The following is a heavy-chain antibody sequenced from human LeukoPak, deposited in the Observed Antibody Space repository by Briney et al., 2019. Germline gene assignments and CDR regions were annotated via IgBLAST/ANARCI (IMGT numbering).Heavy chain of an antibody. CDR3: AKDDDYGDHGYYFDY. J-gene: IGHJ4*02. CDR1: GFTFSSYA. D-gene: IGHD4-17*01. CDR2: ISGSGGST. V-gene: IGHV3-23*01. Sequence: GGSLRLSCAASGFTFSSYAMSWVRQAPGKGLEWVSAISGSGGSTYYADSVKGRFTISRDNSKNTLYLQINSLRAEDTAVYYCAKDDDYGDHGYYFDYWGQGTLVTVSS.